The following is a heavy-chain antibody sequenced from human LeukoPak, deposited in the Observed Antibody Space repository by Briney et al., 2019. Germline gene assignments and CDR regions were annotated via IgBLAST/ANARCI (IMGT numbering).Heavy chain of an antibody. CDR1: GGTFSSYA. Sequence: KVSCKASGGTFSSYAISWVRQAPGQGLEWMGGIIPIFGTANYAQKFQGRVTITTDESTSTAYMELSSLRSEDTAVYYCAREGCSGGSCHRFDCWGQGTLVTVSS. CDR3: AREGCSGGSCHRFDC. J-gene: IGHJ4*02. CDR2: IIPIFGTA. V-gene: IGHV1-69*05. D-gene: IGHD2-15*01.